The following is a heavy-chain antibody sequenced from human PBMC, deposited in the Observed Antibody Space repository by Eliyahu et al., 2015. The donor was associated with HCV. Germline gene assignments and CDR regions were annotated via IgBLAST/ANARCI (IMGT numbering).Heavy chain of an antibody. CDR3: TRDFDNRNYYYYGMDV. Sequence: EVQLVESGGGLVKPGRSLRLSCTASGFTFGDXXXSWFRQATGKGLEWVGFIRSKAYGGTTEYAASVKGRFTISRDDSKSIAYLQMNSLKTEDTAVYYCTRDFDNRNYYYYGMDVWGQGTTVTVSS. J-gene: IGHJ6*02. V-gene: IGHV3-49*05. CDR1: GFTFGDXX. D-gene: IGHD3-9*01. CDR2: IRSKAYGGTT.